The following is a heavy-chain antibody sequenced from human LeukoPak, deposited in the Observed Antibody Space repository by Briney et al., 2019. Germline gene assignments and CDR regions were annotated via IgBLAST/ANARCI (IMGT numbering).Heavy chain of an antibody. CDR1: GYSLGKNYY. V-gene: IGHV4-38-2*01. J-gene: IGHJ4*02. D-gene: IGHD3-16*01. CDR2: IYGRAST. Sequence: SETLSLTCAVSGYSLGKNYYWGWIRQSPGTGLEWIGRIYGRASTSYNPSLMNRVTMSVDTSKNHFSLQLTSVTAADTAVYYCARYDSRGSASTRFDYWGPGILVTVSS. CDR3: ARYDSRGSASTRFDY.